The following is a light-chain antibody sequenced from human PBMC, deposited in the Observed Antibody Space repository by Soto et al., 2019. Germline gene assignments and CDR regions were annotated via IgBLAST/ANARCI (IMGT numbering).Light chain of an antibody. CDR1: QSVSHF. J-gene: IGKJ4*01. CDR3: QQRSISLT. CDR2: DAS. V-gene: IGKV3-11*01. Sequence: EIVLTQSPATLSLSPEERATLSCRARQSVSHFLAWYQQKPCQAPRLLSHDASTRAAGIPARLSGSGSGTDFTRAIISLEPEDVALYYWQQRSISLTFGGGTKVEIE.